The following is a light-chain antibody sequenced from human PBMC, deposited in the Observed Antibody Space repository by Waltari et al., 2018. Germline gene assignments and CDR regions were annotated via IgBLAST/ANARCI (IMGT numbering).Light chain of an antibody. Sequence: DTQMTQSPSSLSASVGDRVTITCQASQDSRENLNWFQQNPGKAPQVLIFDASRSQAVVPSRFSGSGSGPDFAFTISSLQPEDIGTYYCQHYANLPLTFGGGTRVEL. CDR2: DAS. CDR1: QDSREN. CDR3: QHYANLPLT. J-gene: IGKJ4*01. V-gene: IGKV1-33*01.